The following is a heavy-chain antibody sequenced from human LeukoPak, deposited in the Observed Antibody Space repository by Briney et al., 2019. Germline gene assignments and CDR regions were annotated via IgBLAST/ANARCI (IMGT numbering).Heavy chain of an antibody. J-gene: IGHJ4*02. D-gene: IGHD7-27*01. V-gene: IGHV4-30-2*01. CDR3: ARDSSLTGLFDY. Sequence: PSETLSLTCTVSGGSISSGGYYWFWIRQPPGKGLEWVGYIYHTGSTYYNPSLKSRVTISIDRSKNQFSLKLSSVTAADTAVYYCARDSSLTGLFDYWGQGTLVTVSS. CDR1: GGSISSGGYY. CDR2: IYHTGST.